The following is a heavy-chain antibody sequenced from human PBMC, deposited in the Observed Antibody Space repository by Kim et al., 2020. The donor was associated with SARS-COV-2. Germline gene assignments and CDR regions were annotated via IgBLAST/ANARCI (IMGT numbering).Heavy chain of an antibody. CDR1: GGSISSSSYY. J-gene: IGHJ6*02. D-gene: IGHD2-8*01. CDR2: IYYSGST. CDR3: ARHRYCTNGVCARSGLNGMDV. Sequence: SETLSLTCTVSGGSISSSSYYWGWIRQPPGKGLEWIGSIYYSGSTYYNPSLKSRVTISVDTSKNQFSLKLSSVTAADTAVYYCARHRYCTNGVCARSGLNGMDVWGQGTTVTVSS. V-gene: IGHV4-39*01.